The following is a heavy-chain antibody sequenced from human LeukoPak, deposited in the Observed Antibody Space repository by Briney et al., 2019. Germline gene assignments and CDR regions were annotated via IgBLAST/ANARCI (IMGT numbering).Heavy chain of an antibody. CDR1: GFTFSSFW. J-gene: IGHJ4*02. Sequence: GGSLRLSCAASGFTFSSFWMSWVGQAPGKGLEWVANIKQDGSERNYVDSVRGRFTISRDNAKNLLYLQMNSLRAEDTAVYYCANGAEWPNIWGQGTLVTVSS. CDR3: ANGAEWPNI. CDR2: IKQDGSER. D-gene: IGHD3-3*01. V-gene: IGHV3-7*01.